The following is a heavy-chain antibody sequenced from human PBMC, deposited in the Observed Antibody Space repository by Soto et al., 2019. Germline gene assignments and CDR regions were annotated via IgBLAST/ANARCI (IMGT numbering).Heavy chain of an antibody. CDR1: GFTFSSYG. V-gene: IGHV3-33*01. CDR3: ARDPADPYEQLLAQYYYGMDV. D-gene: IGHD6-19*01. J-gene: IGHJ6*02. CDR2: IWYDGSNK. Sequence: PGGSLRLSCAASGFTFSSYGMHWVRQAPGKGLEWVAVIWYDGSNKYYADSVKGRFTISRDNSKNTLYLQMNSLRAEDTAVYYCARDPADPYEQLLAQYYYGMDVWGQGTTVTVSS.